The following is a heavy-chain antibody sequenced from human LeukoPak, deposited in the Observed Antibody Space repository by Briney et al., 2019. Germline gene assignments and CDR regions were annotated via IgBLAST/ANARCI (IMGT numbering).Heavy chain of an antibody. V-gene: IGHV3-33*08. D-gene: IGHD6-19*01. CDR2: IWYDGSNK. J-gene: IGHJ6*02. CDR1: GFTFSNVW. Sequence: PGGSLRLSCAVSGFTFSNVWMNWVRQAPGKGLEWVAVIWYDGSNKYYADSVKGRFTISRDNSKNTLYLQMNSLRAEDTAVYYCARSYSSGHYYYYYGMDVWGQGTTVTVSS. CDR3: ARSYSSGHYYYYYGMDV.